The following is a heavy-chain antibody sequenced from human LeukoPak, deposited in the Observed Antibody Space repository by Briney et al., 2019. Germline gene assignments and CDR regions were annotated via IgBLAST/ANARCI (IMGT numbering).Heavy chain of an antibody. CDR3: ARIPAYCSGGSCHDY. CDR1: GYTFTGYY. V-gene: IGHV1-2*06. CDR2: INPNSGGI. D-gene: IGHD2-15*01. Sequence: ASVKVSCKASGYTFTGYYMHWVRQAPGQGLEWMGRINPNSGGINYAQKFQGRVTMTRDTSISTAYMELSRLRSDDTAVYYCARIPAYCSGGSCHDYWGQGTLVTVSS. J-gene: IGHJ4*02.